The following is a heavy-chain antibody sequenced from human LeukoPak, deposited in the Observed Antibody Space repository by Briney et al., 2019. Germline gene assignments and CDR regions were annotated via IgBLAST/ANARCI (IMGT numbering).Heavy chain of an antibody. CDR1: GITFSSYA. CDR2: ISRSGGST. Sequence: QPGGSLRLSCAVSGITFSSYAMNWVRQAPPKELDWISVISRSGGSTYYADSVKGRFTISRDNSKKTLYLQMNSLRAEDTAVYYCAKRWLLYSKPHYMDVWGKGTTVTVSS. J-gene: IGHJ6*03. D-gene: IGHD3-3*01. CDR3: AKRWLLYSKPHYMDV. V-gene: IGHV3-23*01.